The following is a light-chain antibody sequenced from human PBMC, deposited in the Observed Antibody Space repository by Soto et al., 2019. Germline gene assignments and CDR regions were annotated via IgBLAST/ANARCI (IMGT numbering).Light chain of an antibody. V-gene: IGKV1-39*01. J-gene: IGKJ1*01. CDR1: QTISSY. CDR3: QQSYITPWT. Sequence: DIQMTQSPSSLSASVGDRITITCRPRQTISSYLNWYQQKPGKPPKLLIYGASSLQTGVPSRFSGSGSGTDFTLTISSLQPEDFATYFCQQSYITPWTFGQGTKVEVK. CDR2: GAS.